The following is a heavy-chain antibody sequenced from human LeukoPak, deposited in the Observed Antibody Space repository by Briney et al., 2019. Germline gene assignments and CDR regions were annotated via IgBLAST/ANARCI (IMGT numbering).Heavy chain of an antibody. CDR2: IKQDGSEK. D-gene: IGHD5-12*01. CDR1: GFTFSSYW. Sequence: GGSLRLSCAASGFTFSSYWMRWVRQAPGKGLEWVANIKQDGSEKYYVDSVKGRFTISRDNAKNSLYLQINSLRAEDTAVYYCAREGANSGYDYWGQGTLVTVSS. CDR3: AREGANSGYDY. J-gene: IGHJ4*02. V-gene: IGHV3-7*01.